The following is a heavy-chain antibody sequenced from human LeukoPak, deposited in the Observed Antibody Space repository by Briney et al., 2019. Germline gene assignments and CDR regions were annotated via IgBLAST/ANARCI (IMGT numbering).Heavy chain of an antibody. V-gene: IGHV3-74*01. D-gene: IGHD5-18*01. J-gene: IGHJ4*02. CDR3: GIEDTRYTYGDY. Sequence: TGGSLRLSCATSGFTFSSHWMHWVRQAPGKGMVWVSRINSDGSSTSYAESVKGRFTISRDNAKNTLYLQMNSLKAEDTAVYFCGIEDTRYTYGDYWGQGTLVTVSS. CDR2: INSDGSST. CDR1: GFTFSSHW.